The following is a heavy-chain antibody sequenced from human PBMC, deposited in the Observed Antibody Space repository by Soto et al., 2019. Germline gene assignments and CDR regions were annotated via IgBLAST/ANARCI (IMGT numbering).Heavy chain of an antibody. J-gene: IGHJ4*02. D-gene: IGHD6-13*01. CDR1: GFTFSNAW. V-gene: IGHV3-15*07. CDR2: IKSKTDGATT. Sequence: GGSLRLSCAASGFTFSNAWMNWVRQVSGKGLEWVGRIKSKTDGATTDYAAPANGRFTISRDDSKNTLYLQMDSLKTEDTAVNYCTTKGPSSWPNFDYWGQGTLVTVSS. CDR3: TTKGPSSWPNFDY.